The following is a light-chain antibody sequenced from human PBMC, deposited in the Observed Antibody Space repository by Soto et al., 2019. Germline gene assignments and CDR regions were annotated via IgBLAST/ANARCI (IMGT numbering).Light chain of an antibody. CDR3: QKYYTWPVN. CDR2: YAS. CDR1: QSVTNT. V-gene: IGKV3-15*01. J-gene: IGKJ4*01. Sequence: EIVMTQSPATLSVSPGQIVTISCRASQSVTNTLAWYQHKPGQAPRLLISYASRGATGIPSRFSGSGSGTDFTLTINSLQSEDFAVYYCQKYYTWPVNCGGGNTGAIK.